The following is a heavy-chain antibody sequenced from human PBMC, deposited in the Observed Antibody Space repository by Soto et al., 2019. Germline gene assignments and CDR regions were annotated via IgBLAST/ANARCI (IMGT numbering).Heavy chain of an antibody. J-gene: IGHJ4*02. CDR3: AKGLINGRSYAED. V-gene: IGHV3-23*01. Sequence: EVHLLESGGGLVQPGESLRLSCGASGFTFSSCVMTWVRQAPGKGLEWVSCISESGTGTYYADSVKGRFTISRDNSKNTMYLQMNNLRAEDTGVYYCAKGLINGRSYAEDWGQGTLVTVSS. D-gene: IGHD2-8*01. CDR1: GFTFSSCV. CDR2: ISESGTGT.